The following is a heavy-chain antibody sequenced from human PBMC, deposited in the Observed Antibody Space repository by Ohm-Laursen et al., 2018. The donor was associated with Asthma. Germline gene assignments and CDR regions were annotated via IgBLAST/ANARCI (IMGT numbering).Heavy chain of an antibody. CDR3: AILNEGPYYDSSRWFDP. CDR1: GGSINSGGYY. D-gene: IGHD3-22*01. CDR2: IYYSGST. V-gene: IGHV4-61*08. Sequence: SETLSLTCTVSGGSINSGGYYWSWIRQHPGKGLEWIGYIYYSGSTNYNPSLKSRVTISVDTSKNQFSLKLSSVTAADTAVYYCAILNEGPYYDSSRWFDPWGQGTLVTVSS. J-gene: IGHJ5*02.